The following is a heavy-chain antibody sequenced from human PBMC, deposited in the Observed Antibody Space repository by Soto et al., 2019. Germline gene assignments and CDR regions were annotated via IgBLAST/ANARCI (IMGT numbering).Heavy chain of an antibody. V-gene: IGHV3-30*18. CDR1: GFTFSSYG. CDR3: AKAEQYPYYMDV. D-gene: IGHD2-2*01. Sequence: GGSLRLSCAASGFTFSSYGMHWVRQAPGKGLEWVAVISYDGSNKYYADSVKGRFTISRDNSKNTLYLQMNSLRAEDTAVYYCAKAEQYPYYMDVWGKGTTVTVSS. CDR2: ISYDGSNK. J-gene: IGHJ6*03.